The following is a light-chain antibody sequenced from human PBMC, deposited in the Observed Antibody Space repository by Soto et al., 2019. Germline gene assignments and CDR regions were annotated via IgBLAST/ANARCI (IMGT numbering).Light chain of an antibody. Sequence: QTLLTQPACVSGSPGQSITISCTGTNSDVGGYNSVSWYRQDPGKAPKLMIYDVTNRPSGVSNRFSGSKSGNTASLTISGLQAEDEADYYCSSFTSDITYVFGTGTKITVL. CDR3: SSFTSDITYV. V-gene: IGLV2-14*01. J-gene: IGLJ1*01. CDR1: NSDVGGYNS. CDR2: DVT.